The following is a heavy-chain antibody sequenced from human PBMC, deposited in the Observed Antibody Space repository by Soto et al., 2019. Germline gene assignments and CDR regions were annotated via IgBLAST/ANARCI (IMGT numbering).Heavy chain of an antibody. D-gene: IGHD6-13*01. CDR3: ARIKYSSIWYGGYYYYYGMDV. J-gene: IGHJ6*02. CDR2: INSDGSST. Sequence: EVQLVESGGGLVQPGGSLRLSCAASGFTFSSYWMHWVRQAPGKGLVWVSRINSDGSSTSYADSVKGRFTISRDNAKNTLYLQMNSLRAEDTAVYYCARIKYSSIWYGGYYYYYGMDVWGQGTTVTVSS. V-gene: IGHV3-74*01. CDR1: GFTFSSYW.